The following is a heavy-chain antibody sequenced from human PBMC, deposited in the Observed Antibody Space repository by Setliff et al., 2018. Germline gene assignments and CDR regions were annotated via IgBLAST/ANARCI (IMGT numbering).Heavy chain of an antibody. CDR2: ISGSGGDT. CDR3: ATSTIITYYFDS. J-gene: IGHJ6*03. CDR1: EFTFSRYF. Sequence: PGGSLRLSCVASEFTFSRYFMTWVRQAPGKGLEWIASISGSGGDTDSADSMKGRFTISRDNSKNTLYLQMNSLRPEDTAIYYCATSTIITYYFDSWGKGTTVTVS. D-gene: IGHD3-22*01. V-gene: IGHV3-23*01.